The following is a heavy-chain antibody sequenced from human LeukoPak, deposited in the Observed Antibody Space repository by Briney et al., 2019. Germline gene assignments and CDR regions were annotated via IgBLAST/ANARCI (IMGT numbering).Heavy chain of an antibody. Sequence: SETLSLTCTVSGGSISSSSYYWGWIRQPPGKGLEWIGSIYYSGSTYYNPSLKSRVTISVDTSKNQFSLKLSSVTAAGTAVYYCARGPIAAAGTGDAFDIWGQGTMVTVSS. CDR1: GGSISSSSYY. CDR3: ARGPIAAAGTGDAFDI. J-gene: IGHJ3*02. V-gene: IGHV4-39*07. D-gene: IGHD6-13*01. CDR2: IYYSGST.